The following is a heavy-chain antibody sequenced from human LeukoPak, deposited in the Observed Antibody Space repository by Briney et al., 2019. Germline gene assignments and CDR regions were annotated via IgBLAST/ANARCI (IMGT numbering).Heavy chain of an antibody. V-gene: IGHV4-59*01. Sequence: SETLSLTCTVSGGSISSYYWSWIRQPPGKGLEWIGYIYYGGSTNYNPSLKSRVTISVDTSKNQFSLKLSSVTAADTAVYYCARALNRYSGYDRVYYFDYWGQGTLVTVSS. CDR1: GGSISSYY. CDR3: ARALNRYSGYDRVYYFDY. J-gene: IGHJ4*02. D-gene: IGHD5-12*01. CDR2: IYYGGST.